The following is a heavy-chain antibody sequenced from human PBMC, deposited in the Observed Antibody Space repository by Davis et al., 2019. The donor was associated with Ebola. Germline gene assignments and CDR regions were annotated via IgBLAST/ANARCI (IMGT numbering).Heavy chain of an antibody. Sequence: SETLSLTCAVSGASISSSNWWNWVRPPPGGGLEWIGSIYHSGATNYNPSLTSRVSISVDASKNHFSLNLASVTAADTAVYYCARGPRAAFDIWGQGTRVIVSS. CDR3: ARGPRAAFDI. V-gene: IGHV4-4*02. J-gene: IGHJ3*02. CDR2: IYHSGAT. CDR1: GASISSSNW.